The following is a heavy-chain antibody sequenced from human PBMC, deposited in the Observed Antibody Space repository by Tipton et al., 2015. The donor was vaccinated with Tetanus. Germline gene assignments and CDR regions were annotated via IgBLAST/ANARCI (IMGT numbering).Heavy chain of an antibody. V-gene: IGHV4-34*01. Sequence: TLSLTCTIYGGTFSGYYCSWIRQPPGRGLEWIGEIHPSGSTNYNPSLTSRVTLSQDTSKSQFSLKLSSVTAADTAVYYCARSFRPRRITMIRGALGYFDYWGQGTQVTVSS. CDR2: IHPSGST. CDR3: ARSFRPRRITMIRGALGYFDY. J-gene: IGHJ4*02. CDR1: GGTFSGYY. D-gene: IGHD3-10*01.